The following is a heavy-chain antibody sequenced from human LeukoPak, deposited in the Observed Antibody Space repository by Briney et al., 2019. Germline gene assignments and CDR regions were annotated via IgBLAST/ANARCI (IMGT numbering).Heavy chain of an antibody. CDR3: ARDRFGGGFDY. CDR2: ISSSGSTI. J-gene: IGHJ4*02. D-gene: IGHD2-15*01. Sequence: PGGSLRLSCAASGFTFSSYEMNWVRQAPGTGLEWVSYISSSGSTIYYADSVKGRFTISRDNAKNSLYLQMNSLRAEDTAVYYCARDRFGGGFDYWGQGTLVTVSS. CDR1: GFTFSSYE. V-gene: IGHV3-48*03.